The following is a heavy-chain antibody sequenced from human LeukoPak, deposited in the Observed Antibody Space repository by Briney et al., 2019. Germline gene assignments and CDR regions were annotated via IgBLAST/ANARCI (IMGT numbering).Heavy chain of an antibody. Sequence: GGSLRLSCAASGFTFSSYDMHWVRQATGKGLEWVSAIGTAGDTYYPGSVKGRFTISRDNSKNTLYLQMNSLRAEDTAVYYCATFLGTVTINWYFDLWGRGTLVTVSS. CDR3: ATFLGTVTINWYFDL. V-gene: IGHV3-13*01. D-gene: IGHD4-17*01. CDR2: IGTAGDT. J-gene: IGHJ2*01. CDR1: GFTFSSYD.